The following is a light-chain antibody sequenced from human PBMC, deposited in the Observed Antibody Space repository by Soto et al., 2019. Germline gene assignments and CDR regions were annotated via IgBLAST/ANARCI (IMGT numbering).Light chain of an antibody. V-gene: IGKV3-20*01. Sequence: EIVLTQSPGTLTLSPGERATLSCRASQYVGTGYLAWYQQKPGQAPRLLIYGASTRATGIPDRFSGSGSGTHFTLTISRLEPEDFAVYYCQHYGSSPPWTFGQGTKVDI. J-gene: IGKJ1*01. CDR1: QYVGTGY. CDR2: GAS. CDR3: QHYGSSPPWT.